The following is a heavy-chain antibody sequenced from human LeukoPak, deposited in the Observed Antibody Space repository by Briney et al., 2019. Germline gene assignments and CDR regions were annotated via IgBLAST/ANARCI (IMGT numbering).Heavy chain of an antibody. Sequence: PGGSLRLSCAASGSTFSGYSMNWVRQAPGKGLEWFSYISSSSSTIYYADSVKGRFTISRDNAKNSLYLQMNSLRAEDTAVYYCARDRRGDYGDYRGYYYGMDVWGQGTTVTVSS. CDR1: GSTFSGYS. CDR2: ISSSSSTI. CDR3: ARDRRGDYGDYRGYYYGMDV. J-gene: IGHJ6*02. D-gene: IGHD4-17*01. V-gene: IGHV3-48*04.